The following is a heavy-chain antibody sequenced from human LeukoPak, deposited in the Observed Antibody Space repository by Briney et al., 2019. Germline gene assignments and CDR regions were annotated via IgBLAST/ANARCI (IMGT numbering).Heavy chain of an antibody. CDR1: GASISSYY. D-gene: IGHD6-19*01. CDR3: ARQAAVAGKAGFDF. J-gene: IGHJ4*02. V-gene: IGHV4-4*07. Sequence: KSSETLSLTCAVSGASISSYYWSWLRQPAGKGLEWIGRIYTTGSTNYNPSLKSRVNMSIDTSKNQFSLKLSSVTAADTAVYYCARQAAVAGKAGFDFWGQGTLVTVSS. CDR2: IYTTGST.